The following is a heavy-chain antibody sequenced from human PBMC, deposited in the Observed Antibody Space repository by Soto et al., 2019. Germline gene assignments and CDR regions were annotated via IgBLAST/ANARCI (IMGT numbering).Heavy chain of an antibody. Sequence: ASVKVSCKASGGPFSSYAISWVRQPPGQGLEWMGGIIPIFGTANYAQKFQGRVTITADESTSTAYMELSSLRSEDTAVYYCASPLGGFLEWSPGYYYYGMDVWGQGTTVT. CDR2: IIPIFGTA. CDR3: ASPLGGFLEWSPGYYYYGMDV. J-gene: IGHJ6*01. V-gene: IGHV1-69*13. D-gene: IGHD3-3*01. CDR1: GGPFSSYA.